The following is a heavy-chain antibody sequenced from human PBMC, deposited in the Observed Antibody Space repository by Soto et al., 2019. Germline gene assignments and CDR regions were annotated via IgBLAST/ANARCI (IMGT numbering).Heavy chain of an antibody. CDR2: ISYDGSNK. J-gene: IGHJ6*02. V-gene: IGHV3-30-3*01. CDR3: ASLSVLPNYYYYGMDV. D-gene: IGHD2-15*01. CDR1: GFTFSSYA. Sequence: SLRLSCAASGFTFSSYAMHWVRQAPGKGLEWVAVISYDGSNKYYADSVKGRFTISRDNSKNTLYLQMNSLGAEDTAVYYCASLSVLPNYYYYGMDVWGQGTTVTVSS.